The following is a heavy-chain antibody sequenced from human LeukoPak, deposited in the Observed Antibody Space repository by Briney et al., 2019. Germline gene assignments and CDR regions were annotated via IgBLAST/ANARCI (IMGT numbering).Heavy chain of an antibody. V-gene: IGHV1-3*03. CDR1: GYTFTSYA. D-gene: IGHD3-16*02. Sequence: ASVKVSCKASGYTFTSYAMHWVRQAPGQRLEWMGWINAGNGNTKYSQEFQGRVTITRDTSASTAYMELSSLRSEDMAVYYCARAPYDYVWGSYRFYFDYWGQGTLVTVSS. CDR2: INAGNGNT. J-gene: IGHJ4*02. CDR3: ARAPYDYVWGSYRFYFDY.